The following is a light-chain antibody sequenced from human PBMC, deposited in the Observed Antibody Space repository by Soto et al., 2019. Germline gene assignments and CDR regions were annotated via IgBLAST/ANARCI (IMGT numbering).Light chain of an antibody. J-gene: IGLJ3*02. CDR2: TNN. V-gene: IGLV1-44*01. Sequence: QLVLTQPPSASGTPGLRVTISCSGSRSNIGSNAVNWYQQVPGAAPKVLIYTNNQRPSGVPDRISGSKSGTSASLAISGLQSEDEADYYCAAWDDSMIGWVFGGGTKLTVL. CDR3: AAWDDSMIGWV. CDR1: RSNIGSNA.